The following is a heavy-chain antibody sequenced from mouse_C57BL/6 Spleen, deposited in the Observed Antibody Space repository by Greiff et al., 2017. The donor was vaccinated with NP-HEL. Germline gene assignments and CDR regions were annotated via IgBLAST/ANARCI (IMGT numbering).Heavy chain of an antibody. CDR2: IYPGSGNT. Sequence: QVQLKQSGAELVRPGASVKLSCKASGYTFTDYYINWVKQRPGQGLEWIARIYPGSGNTYYNEKFKGKATLTAEKSSSTAYMQLSSLTSEDSAVYFCARTQAYSNYDYAMDYWGQGTSVTVSS. J-gene: IGHJ4*01. CDR1: GYTFTDYY. D-gene: IGHD2-5*01. V-gene: IGHV1-76*01. CDR3: ARTQAYSNYDYAMDY.